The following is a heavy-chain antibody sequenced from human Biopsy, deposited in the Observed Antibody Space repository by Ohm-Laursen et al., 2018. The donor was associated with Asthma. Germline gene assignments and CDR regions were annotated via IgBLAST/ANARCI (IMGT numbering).Heavy chain of an antibody. J-gene: IGHJ3*02. V-gene: IGHV3-30*01. CDR2: ISKDASTQ. Sequence: SLRLSCAASGFSLSNFAIHWVRQSPGKGLEWVGVISKDASTQDYADSVKGRFAMARDNSKNTLDLQMNSLREEDTAVYYCVRDGTDDAFDIWGQGTVVSVSS. D-gene: IGHD1-1*01. CDR3: VRDGTDDAFDI. CDR1: GFSLSNFA.